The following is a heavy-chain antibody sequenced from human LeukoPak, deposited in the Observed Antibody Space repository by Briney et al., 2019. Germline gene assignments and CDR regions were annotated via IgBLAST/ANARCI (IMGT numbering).Heavy chain of an antibody. CDR1: GYSISSGYY. CDR3: ASSPGHDYGDC. CDR2: IYHSGST. Sequence: PSETLSLTCTVSGYSISSGYYWGWIRQPPGKGLEWIGSIYHSGSTYYNPSLKSRVTISVDTSKNQFSLKLSSVTAADTAVYYCASSPGHDYGDCWGQGTLVTVSS. V-gene: IGHV4-38-2*02. J-gene: IGHJ4*02.